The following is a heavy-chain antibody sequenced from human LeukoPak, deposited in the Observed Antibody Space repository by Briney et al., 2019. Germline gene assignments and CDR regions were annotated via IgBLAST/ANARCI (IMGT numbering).Heavy chain of an antibody. J-gene: IGHJ1*01. CDR3: ARGYSNYEGGYFQH. CDR1: GGSISSSSYY. CDR2: IYYSGST. V-gene: IGHV4-39*07. D-gene: IGHD4-11*01. Sequence: PSETLSLTCTVFGGSISSSSYYWGWIRQPPGKGLEWIGSIYYSGSTYYNPSLKSRVTISVDTSKNQLSLKLSSVTAADTAVYYCARGYSNYEGGYFQHWGQGALVTVSS.